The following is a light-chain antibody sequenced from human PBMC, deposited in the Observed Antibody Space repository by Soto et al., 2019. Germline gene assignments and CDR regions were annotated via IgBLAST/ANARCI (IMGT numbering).Light chain of an antibody. J-gene: IGKJ1*01. CDR3: QQYGSSLWT. Sequence: DFEMTQSPSTLSASVGDRVTIXXRASQNIRSRLAWFQQKPGKAPKXVIYDASSLESGVPQRFSGSGSGTEFTLTISRLEPEDFAVYYCQQYGSSLWTFGQGTKVDIK. V-gene: IGKV1-5*01. CDR2: DAS. CDR1: QNIRSR.